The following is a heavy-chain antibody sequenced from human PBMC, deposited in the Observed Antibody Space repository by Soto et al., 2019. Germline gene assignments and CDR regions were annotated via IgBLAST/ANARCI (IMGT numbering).Heavy chain of an antibody. D-gene: IGHD3-3*01. CDR1: GFSFGNYA. CDR2: ISGSDGKT. CDR3: ARWSYLDY. V-gene: IGHV3-23*01. J-gene: IGHJ4*02. Sequence: GGSLRLSCAASGFSFGNYALSWVRQAPGKGLEWVSTISGSDGKTFYADSVKGRFSISRDTSQSTLYLQMNSLRADDTAMYYCARWSYLDYWGQGTRVTVSS.